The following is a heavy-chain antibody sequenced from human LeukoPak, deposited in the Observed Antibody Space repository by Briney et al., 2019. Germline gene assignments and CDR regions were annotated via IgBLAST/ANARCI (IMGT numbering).Heavy chain of an antibody. Sequence: SETLSLTCAVYGGSFSGFYWSWIRQPPGKGLEWIGEINHSGSTNYNPSLKSRVTISVDTSKNQFSLKLSSVTAADTAVYYCAKAAPLSYCGGDCYSDAFDIWGQGTMVTVSS. CDR3: AKAAPLSYCGGDCYSDAFDI. J-gene: IGHJ3*02. D-gene: IGHD2-21*02. CDR2: INHSGST. V-gene: IGHV4-34*01. CDR1: GGSFSGFY.